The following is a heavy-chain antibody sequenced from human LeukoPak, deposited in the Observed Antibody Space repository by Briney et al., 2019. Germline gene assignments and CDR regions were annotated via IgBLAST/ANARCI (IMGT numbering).Heavy chain of an antibody. CDR1: GGSISSYY. Sequence: PSETLSLTCTVSGGSISSYYWSWIRQPAGKGLEWIGRIYASGTITYNPSLESRVSMSVDTSKNQFSLNLSSVTAADTALYYCARDSGTTGEVKFDPWGQGTLVTVFS. J-gene: IGHJ5*02. CDR3: ARDSGTTGEVKFDP. D-gene: IGHD3-10*01. CDR2: IYASGTI. V-gene: IGHV4-4*07.